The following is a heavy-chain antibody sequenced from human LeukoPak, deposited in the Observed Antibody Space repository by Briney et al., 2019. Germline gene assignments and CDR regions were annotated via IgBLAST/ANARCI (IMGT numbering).Heavy chain of an antibody. CDR2: IYPGDSDT. CDR1: GYSFTSYW. J-gene: IGHJ6*03. D-gene: IGHD6-13*01. Sequence: GESLKISCKGSGYSFTSYWIGWVRQMPGKGLEWMGIIYPGDSDTRYSPSFQGQVTISADKSISTAYLQWSSLKASDTAMYYCATQKWQLVRYYYYYCMDVWGKGTTVTASS. CDR3: ATQKWQLVRYYYYYCMDV. V-gene: IGHV5-51*01.